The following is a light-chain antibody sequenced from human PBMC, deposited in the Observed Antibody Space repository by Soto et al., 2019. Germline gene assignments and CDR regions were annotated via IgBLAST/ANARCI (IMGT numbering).Light chain of an antibody. Sequence: ATLAPRASQSVSSNLAWYQQKPGQAPRLLIHDASNRATGIPARFSGSGSGTEFTLTISSLQPDDFATYYCQQYNSYSLTFGGGTKVDIK. CDR3: QQYNSYSLT. CDR2: DAS. J-gene: IGKJ4*01. V-gene: IGKV3D-15*01. CDR1: QSVSSN.